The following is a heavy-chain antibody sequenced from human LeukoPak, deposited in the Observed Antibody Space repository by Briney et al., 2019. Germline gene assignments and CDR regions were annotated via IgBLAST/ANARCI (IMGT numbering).Heavy chain of an antibody. D-gene: IGHD6-19*01. CDR2: SDHTGST. CDR3: ARVEFLSGRTPVLD. Sequence: SETLSLTCTVSGGSIRAVYWTWIRQAPGKGLEWIGYSDHTGSTNYNPSLKSRVAISVDTSKNQFSLTLTSLTAADTAVYYCARVEFLSGRTPVLDWGQGTLVTVSS. J-gene: IGHJ4*02. V-gene: IGHV4-59*01. CDR1: GGSIRAVY.